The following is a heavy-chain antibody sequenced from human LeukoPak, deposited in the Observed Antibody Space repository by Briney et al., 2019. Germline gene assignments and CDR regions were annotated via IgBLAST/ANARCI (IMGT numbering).Heavy chain of an antibody. D-gene: IGHD4-23*01. V-gene: IGHV4-4*02. CDR3: ARDDYGGNGAYDY. Sequence: SGTLSLTCAVSGGSISSSNWWSWVRQPPGKGLEWIGEIYHSGSTNYNPSLKSRVTISVDKSKNQFSLKLSSVTAADTAVYYCARDDYGGNGAYDYWGQGTLVTVSS. CDR1: GGSISSSNW. J-gene: IGHJ4*02. CDR2: IYHSGST.